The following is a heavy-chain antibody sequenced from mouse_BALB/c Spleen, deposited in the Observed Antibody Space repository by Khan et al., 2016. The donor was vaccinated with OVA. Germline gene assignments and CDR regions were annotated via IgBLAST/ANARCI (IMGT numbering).Heavy chain of an antibody. CDR2: LNPSTDYT. D-gene: IGHD1-1*01. Sequence: QVQLQQSGAELAKPGASVKMSCKASGYTFTNYWMHWVKQRSGQGLEWIGYLNPSTDYTEYNQKFKDKAKLTADKSSSTAYMQLTSLTCEDSALYYCVNHGSSSAWCTYWGQGALVTVSA. CDR1: GYTFTNYW. V-gene: IGHV1-7*01. CDR3: VNHGSSSAWCTY. J-gene: IGHJ3*01.